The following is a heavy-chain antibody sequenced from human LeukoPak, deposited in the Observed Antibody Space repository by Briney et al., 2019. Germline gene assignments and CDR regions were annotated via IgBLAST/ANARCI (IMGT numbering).Heavy chain of an antibody. V-gene: IGHV1-46*01. CDR3: ASVPSPHSSSWWGYFDY. D-gene: IGHD6-13*01. J-gene: IGHJ4*02. CDR1: GYTFTSYY. CDR2: INPSGGST. Sequence: ASVKVSCKASGYTFTSYYMHWVRQAPGQGLEWMGIINPSGGSTSYAQKFQGRVTITADESTSTAYMELSSLRSEDTAVYYCASVPSPHSSSWWGYFDYWGQGTLVTVSS.